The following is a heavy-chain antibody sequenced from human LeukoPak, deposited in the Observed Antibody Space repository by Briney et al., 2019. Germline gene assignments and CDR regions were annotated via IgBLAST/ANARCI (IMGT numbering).Heavy chain of an antibody. D-gene: IGHD5-24*01. J-gene: IGHJ4*02. V-gene: IGHV3-66*01. Sequence: GGSLRRSCAASGFTFSSYAMSWVRQAPGKGLEWVSIIYAGGSAYYADSVKGRFTISRDNSKNTLYLQMNSLRVEDTAVYYCATGRWLRLFDYWGQGTLVAVSS. CDR3: ATGRWLRLFDY. CDR1: GFTFSSYA. CDR2: IYAGGSA.